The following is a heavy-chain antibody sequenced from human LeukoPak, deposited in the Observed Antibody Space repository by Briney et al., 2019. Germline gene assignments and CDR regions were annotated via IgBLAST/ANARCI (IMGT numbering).Heavy chain of an antibody. CDR2: FDPEDGET. V-gene: IGHV1-24*01. D-gene: IGHD3-16*01. CDR3: ATRGEFYGPVDY. J-gene: IGHJ4*02. CDR1: GYTLTELS. Sequence: ASVKVSCKVSGYTLTELSMHWVRQAPGKGLEWMGGFDPEDGETIYAQKFQGRVTMTEDTSTDTAYMELSSLRSEDTAVYYCATRGEFYGPVDYWGQGTLVTVSS.